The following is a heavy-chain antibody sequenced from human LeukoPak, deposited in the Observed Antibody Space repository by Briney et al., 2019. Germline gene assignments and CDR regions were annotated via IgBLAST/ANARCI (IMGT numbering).Heavy chain of an antibody. CDR1: GFTFSSYA. V-gene: IGHV3-23*01. J-gene: IGHJ4*02. Sequence: GGSLRLSCAASGFTFSSYAMSWVRQAPGKGLEWVSAISGSGGSTYYADSVKGRFTISRDNSKNTLYLQMNTLRAEDTAVYYCAKTVVVISAGHDYWGQGTLVTVSS. CDR3: AKTVVVISAGHDY. D-gene: IGHD2-15*01. CDR2: ISGSGGST.